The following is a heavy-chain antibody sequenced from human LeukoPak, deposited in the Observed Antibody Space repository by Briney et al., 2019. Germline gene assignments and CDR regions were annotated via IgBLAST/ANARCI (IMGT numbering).Heavy chain of an antibody. Sequence: GGSLRLSCAASGFTFSSYWMSWVRQAPGKGLEWVANIKQDGSEKYYVDSVKGRFTISRDNAENSLYLQMNSLRAEDTAVYYCARDPGTHYGSSWYYGMDVWGQGTTVTVSS. J-gene: IGHJ6*02. V-gene: IGHV3-7*01. CDR1: GFTFSSYW. D-gene: IGHD6-13*01. CDR2: IKQDGSEK. CDR3: ARDPGTHYGSSWYYGMDV.